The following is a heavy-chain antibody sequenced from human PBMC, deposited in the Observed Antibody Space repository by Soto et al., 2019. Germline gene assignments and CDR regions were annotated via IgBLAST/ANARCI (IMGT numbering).Heavy chain of an antibody. CDR1: GFTFSSYG. J-gene: IGHJ4*02. V-gene: IGHV3-33*01. CDR3: ARERANSYSSGWYDY. Sequence: QVQLVESGGGVVQPGRSLRLSCAASGFTFSSYGMHWVRQAPGKGLEWVAVIWYDGSNKYYADSVKGRFTISRDNSKNSLYLQMNSLRAEDTAVYYCARERANSYSSGWYDYWGQGTLVIVSS. D-gene: IGHD6-19*01. CDR2: IWYDGSNK.